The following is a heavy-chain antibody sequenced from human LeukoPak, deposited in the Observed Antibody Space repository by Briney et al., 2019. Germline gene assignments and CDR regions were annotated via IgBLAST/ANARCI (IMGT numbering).Heavy chain of an antibody. Sequence: PGGSLRLSCAAWGFTFSSYTMHWVRQAPGKGLEWVAFIRYDGSDKSYADSVKGRFTISRDNSENTLYLQINSLRVEDTAVYYCAKDTPTTGYHLDSWGQGTLVTVSS. CDR3: AKDTPTTGYHLDS. V-gene: IGHV3-30*02. J-gene: IGHJ4*02. CDR1: GFTFSSYT. D-gene: IGHD1-1*01. CDR2: IRYDGSDK.